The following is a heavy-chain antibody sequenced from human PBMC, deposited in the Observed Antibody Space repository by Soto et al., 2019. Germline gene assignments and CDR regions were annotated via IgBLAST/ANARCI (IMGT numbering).Heavy chain of an antibody. CDR3: AKVPPPALELPFDY. CDR2: ISYDGSNK. V-gene: IGHV3-30*18. CDR1: GFTFSSYG. D-gene: IGHD1-7*01. J-gene: IGHJ4*02. Sequence: QVQLVESGGGVVQPGRSLRLSCAASGFTFSSYGMHWVRQAPGKGLEWVAVISYDGSNKYYADSVKGRFTISRDNSKNTLYLQMNRLRAEDTAVCYCAKVPPPALELPFDYSGQGTLVTVSS.